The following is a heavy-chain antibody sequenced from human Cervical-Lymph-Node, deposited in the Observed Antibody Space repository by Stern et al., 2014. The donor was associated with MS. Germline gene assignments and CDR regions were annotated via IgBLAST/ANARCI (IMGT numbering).Heavy chain of an antibody. J-gene: IGHJ5*02. V-gene: IGHV3-66*02. CDR3: AREGIVVAPT. CDR1: GITVSSNY. CDR2: IYSDGTT. Sequence: EVQLVESGGGLVQPGGSLRLSCAASGITVSSNYMSWVRQAPGKGLEWVSVIYSDGTTYYAESVKGRFTISRDNSKDTVYLQMDSLRPQDTAVYYCAREGIVVAPTWGQGTLVTVSS. D-gene: IGHD2-15*01.